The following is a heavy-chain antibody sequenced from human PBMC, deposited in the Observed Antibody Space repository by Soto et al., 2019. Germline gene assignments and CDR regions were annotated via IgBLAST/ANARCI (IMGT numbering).Heavy chain of an antibody. Sequence: HPGGSLRLSCAASGFTFSSYGMHWVRQAPGKGLVWVSRINSDGSSTSYADSVKGRFTISRDNAKNTLYLQMNSLRAEDTAVYYCARAYYYYYGMDVWGQGTTVTVSS. CDR1: GFTFSSYG. J-gene: IGHJ6*02. CDR2: INSDGSST. CDR3: ARAYYYYYGMDV. V-gene: IGHV3-74*01.